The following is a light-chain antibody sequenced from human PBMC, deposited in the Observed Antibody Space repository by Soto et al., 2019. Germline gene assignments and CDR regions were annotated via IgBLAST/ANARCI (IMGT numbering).Light chain of an antibody. CDR1: QSVSSN. V-gene: IGKV3-15*01. CDR3: QQYINWPSPGT. CDR2: GAS. Sequence: EIVMTQSPATLSVSPGERATLSCRASQSVSSNLAWYQQKPGQAPRLLIYGASTRATGIPARFSGSGSGTEFTLTISSLQSEDFAVYYCQQYINWPSPGTFGQGTKVDIK. J-gene: IGKJ1*01.